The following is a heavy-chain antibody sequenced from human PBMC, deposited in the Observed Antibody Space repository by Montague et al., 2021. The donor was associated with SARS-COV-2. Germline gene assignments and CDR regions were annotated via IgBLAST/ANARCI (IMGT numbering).Heavy chain of an antibody. CDR1: GDSISSSHW. CDR2: IFHSENT. Sequence: SETLSLTCAVSGDSISSSHWWTWVRQSPGKGLEWIGEIFHSENTNYNPSLKSRVIISLDMSKNQFSLTLTSVTAADTAVYYCARDRGAKTYDLLTGYYIHYYHGVDVWGPGTPVTVSS. J-gene: IGHJ6*02. CDR3: ARDRGAKTYDLLTGYYIHYYHGVDV. D-gene: IGHD3-9*01. V-gene: IGHV4-4*02.